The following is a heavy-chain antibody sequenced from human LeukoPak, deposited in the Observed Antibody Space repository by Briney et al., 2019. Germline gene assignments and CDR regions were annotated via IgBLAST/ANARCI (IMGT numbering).Heavy chain of an antibody. J-gene: IGHJ3*02. CDR1: GFTFLTYA. V-gene: IGHV3-23*01. Sequence: PGGSLRLSCAASGFTFLTYAMSWVRQAPGKGLQWVSVIRDSGASTYYADSVKGRFTISRDNSKNTLYLQMNSLRAEDPAVYYCAKAGRSGWYPGWPFDIWGQGTMVTVSS. D-gene: IGHD6-19*01. CDR2: IRDSGAST. CDR3: AKAGRSGWYPGWPFDI.